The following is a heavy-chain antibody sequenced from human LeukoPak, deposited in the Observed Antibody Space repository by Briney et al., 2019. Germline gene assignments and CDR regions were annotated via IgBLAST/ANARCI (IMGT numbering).Heavy chain of an antibody. CDR1: GGSVSSGNYY. CDR2: MYTSGST. D-gene: IGHD3/OR15-3a*01. CDR3: ARQTGSGLFILP. Sequence: SETLSLTCTVSGGSVSSGNYYWSWIRQPAGKALEWIGRMYTSGSTNYNPSLKSRVTISRDTSKNQFSLRLTSVTAADTAVYYCARQTGSGLFILPGGQGTLVTVSS. V-gene: IGHV4-61*02. J-gene: IGHJ4*02.